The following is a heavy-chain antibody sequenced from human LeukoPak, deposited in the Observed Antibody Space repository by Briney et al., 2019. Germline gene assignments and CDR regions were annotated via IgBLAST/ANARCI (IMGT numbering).Heavy chain of an antibody. D-gene: IGHD3-10*01. CDR2: ISAYNGNT. V-gene: IGHV1-18*01. CDR1: GFTFTSYG. Sequence: GGSLRPSCAASGFTFTSYGISWVRQAPGQGLEWMGWISAYNGNTNYAQKLQGRVTMTTDTSTSTAYMELRSLRSDDTAVYYCASSGYYYYYYMDVWGKGTTVTVSS. J-gene: IGHJ6*03. CDR3: ASSGYYYYYYMDV.